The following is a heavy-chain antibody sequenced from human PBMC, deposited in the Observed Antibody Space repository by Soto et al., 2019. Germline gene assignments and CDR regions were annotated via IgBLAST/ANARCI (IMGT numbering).Heavy chain of an antibody. D-gene: IGHD5-12*01. CDR3: ASSRVATIFDY. V-gene: IGHV1-46*03. CDR1: GYTFASYY. J-gene: IGHJ4*02. Sequence: QVQLVQSGAEVKKPGASVKVSCKASGYTFASYYMHWVRQAPGQGLEWMGIINPSGGSTSYAQKFQGRVTMTRDTSTSTVYMELSSLRSEDTAVYYCASSRVATIFDYWGQGTLVTVSS. CDR2: INPSGGST.